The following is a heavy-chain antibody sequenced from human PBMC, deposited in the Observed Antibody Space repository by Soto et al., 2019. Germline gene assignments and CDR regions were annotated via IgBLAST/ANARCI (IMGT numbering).Heavy chain of an antibody. CDR1: GGTFSSYA. V-gene: IGHV1-69*01. Sequence: QVQLVQSGAEVKKPGSSVKVSCKASGGTFSSYAISWVRQAPGQGLEWMGGIIPIFGTANYAQKFQGRVTITADESTSTAYRELSSLRSEDTAVYYCARDPRAHYGEHYFDYWGQGTLVTVSS. J-gene: IGHJ4*02. CDR2: IIPIFGTA. CDR3: ARDPRAHYGEHYFDY. D-gene: IGHD4-17*01.